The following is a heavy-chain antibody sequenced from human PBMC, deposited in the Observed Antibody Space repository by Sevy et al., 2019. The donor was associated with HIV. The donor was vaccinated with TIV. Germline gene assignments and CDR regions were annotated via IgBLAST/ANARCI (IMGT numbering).Heavy chain of an antibody. CDR2: IWYDGSNK. D-gene: IGHD3-9*01. Sequence: GGSLRLSCAASGFNFSIYGMHWVRQAPGKGLEWVALIWYDGSNKYYADSVKGRFTISRDNSKNTLFLQMNSLRAEDTAVYYCGRGRVNGNFDYWGQGTLVTVS. CDR1: GFNFSIYG. CDR3: GRGRVNGNFDY. V-gene: IGHV3-33*01. J-gene: IGHJ4*02.